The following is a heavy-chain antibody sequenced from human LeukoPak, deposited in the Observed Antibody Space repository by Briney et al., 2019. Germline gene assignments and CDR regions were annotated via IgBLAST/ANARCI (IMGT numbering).Heavy chain of an antibody. CDR2: ISSSSSYI. J-gene: IGHJ4*02. Sequence: PGGSLRLSCAASGFTFSSYSMNWVRQAPGKGLEWVSSISSSSSYIYYADSVKGRFTISRDNAKNSLYLQMNSLRAEDTAVYYCATGGFLEWLLLVYWGQGTLVTVSS. CDR3: ATGGFLEWLLLVY. V-gene: IGHV3-21*01. D-gene: IGHD3-3*01. CDR1: GFTFSSYS.